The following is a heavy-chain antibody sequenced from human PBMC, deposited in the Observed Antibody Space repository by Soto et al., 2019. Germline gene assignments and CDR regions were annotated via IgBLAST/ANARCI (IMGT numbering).Heavy chain of an antibody. CDR2: IYHGGAT. CDR1: GGSIRGHYW. V-gene: IGHV4-4*02. D-gene: IGHD1-1*01. CDR3: APQTISYTLDV. J-gene: IGHJ6*02. Sequence: QVQLQESGPGLLKPSGTLSLTCAVSGGSIRGHYWWSWVRQTPGKGLEWIGEIYHGGATNYNPSLTSRVTISTGESQNQLSRKLSSVAAADTAVYYCAPQTISYTLDVWGQGTTVTVSS.